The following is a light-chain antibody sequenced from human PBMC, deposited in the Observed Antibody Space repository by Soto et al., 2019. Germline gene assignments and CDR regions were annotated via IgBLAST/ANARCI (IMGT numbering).Light chain of an antibody. CDR3: GTWDSSLSAV. CDR1: SSNIGSNF. J-gene: IGLJ2*01. Sequence: QSVLTQPPSVSAAPGQKVTIYCSGSSSNIGSNFVSWYQQLPGTAPKLLIYEDNKRPSGIPDRFSDSKSGTSATLGITGLQTGDEADYYCGTWDSSLSAVFGGGTKVTVL. V-gene: IGLV1-51*01. CDR2: EDN.